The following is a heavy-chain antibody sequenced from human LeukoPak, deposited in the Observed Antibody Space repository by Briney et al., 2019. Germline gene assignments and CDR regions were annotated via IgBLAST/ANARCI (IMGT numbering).Heavy chain of an antibody. CDR3: AKDKDDISSYYMDV. Sequence: GGSLRLSCAASGFTFSSYGMNWVRQAPGKGLEWVSTIRNSGSCTSYADSVKGRFTISRDNSKNTLYLQLNSLRAEDTAVYYCAKDKDDISSYYMDVWGKGTTVTISS. J-gene: IGHJ6*03. CDR1: GFTFSSYG. V-gene: IGHV3-23*01. CDR2: IRNSGSCT. D-gene: IGHD3-9*01.